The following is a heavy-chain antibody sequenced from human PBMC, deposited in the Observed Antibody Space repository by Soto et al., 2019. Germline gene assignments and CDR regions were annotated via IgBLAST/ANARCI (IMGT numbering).Heavy chain of an antibody. V-gene: IGHV3-48*03. CDR2: ITGRGSSI. J-gene: IGHJ6*01. CDR1: GFDFGPYE. Sequence: GGSLRLSCTASGFDFGPYEMNWVRQAPGKGLEWVAYITGRGSSIYYADSVKGRFTISRHNAKNSRFLQMDSLSEEDTAVYYCPRVASGAYGMDLWGQGT. D-gene: IGHD3-10*01. CDR3: PRVASGAYGMDL.